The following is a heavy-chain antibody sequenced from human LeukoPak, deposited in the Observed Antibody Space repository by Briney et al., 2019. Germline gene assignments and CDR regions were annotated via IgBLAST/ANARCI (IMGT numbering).Heavy chain of an antibody. V-gene: IGHV3-23*01. D-gene: IGHD5-12*01. CDR3: ARAEWLRTYYYYMDV. J-gene: IGHJ6*03. CDR2: INGSGGKT. Sequence: GGSLRLSCAASGFTFSSYAMSWVRQAPGKGQGWVSDINGSGGKTYYADSVKGRFTISRDNAKNSLYLQMNSLRAEDTAVYYCARAEWLRTYYYYMDVWGKGTTVTISS. CDR1: GFTFSSYA.